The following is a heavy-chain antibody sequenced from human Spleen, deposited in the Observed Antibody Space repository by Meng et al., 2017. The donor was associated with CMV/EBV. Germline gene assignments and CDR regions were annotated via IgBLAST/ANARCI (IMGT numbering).Heavy chain of an antibody. CDR1: GFTFSYYY. J-gene: IGHJ3*02. V-gene: IGHV3-72*01. CDR3: ARDRDNWNGGGAFDI. CDR2: TRNKANSYTT. Sequence: GESLKISCAASGFTFSYYYMSGVRQAPGKGLEWVGRTRNKANSYTTEYAASVKGRFSISRDDSKNSLYLQMNSLQTEDTAVYYCARDRDNWNGGGAFDIWGQGTMVTVSS. D-gene: IGHD1-20*01.